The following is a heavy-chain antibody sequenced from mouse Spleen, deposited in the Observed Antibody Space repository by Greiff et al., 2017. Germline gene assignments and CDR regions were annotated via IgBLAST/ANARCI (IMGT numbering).Heavy chain of an antibody. CDR3: ARRWDYDDRMDY. J-gene: IGHJ4*01. D-gene: IGHD2-4*01. CDR1: GFTFSDYG. V-gene: IGHV5-15*04. CDR2: ISNLAYSI. Sequence: EVMLVESGGGLVKPGGSLKLSCAASGFTFSDYGMAWVRQAPGKGPEWVAFISNLAYSIYYADTVTGRFTISRENAKNTLYLEMSSLRSEDTAMYYCARRWDYDDRMDYWGQGTSVTVSS.